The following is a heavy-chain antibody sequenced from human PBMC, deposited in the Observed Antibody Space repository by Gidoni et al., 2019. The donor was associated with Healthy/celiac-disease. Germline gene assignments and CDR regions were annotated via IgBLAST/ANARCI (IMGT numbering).Heavy chain of an antibody. J-gene: IGHJ4*02. V-gene: IGHV4-30-4*01. CDR1: GGSISSGDYY. Sequence: QVQLQESGPGLVKPSQTLSLTCTVSGGSISSGDYYWSWIRQPPGKGLEWIGYIYYSGSTYYNPSLKSRVTISVDTSKNQFSLKLSSVTAADTAVYYCARVIRPEWLSGSYSYFDYWGQGTLVTVSS. CDR3: ARVIRPEWLSGSYSYFDY. CDR2: IYYSGST. D-gene: IGHD1-26*01.